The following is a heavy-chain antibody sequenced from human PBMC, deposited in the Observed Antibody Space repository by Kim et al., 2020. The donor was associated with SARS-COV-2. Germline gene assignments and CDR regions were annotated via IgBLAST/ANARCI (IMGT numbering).Heavy chain of an antibody. D-gene: IGHD6-13*01. V-gene: IGHV5-51*01. CDR1: GYSLTSYW. CDR2: IYPGDSDT. J-gene: IGHJ4*02. Sequence: GESLKISCKGSGYSLTSYWIGWVRQMPGKGLEWMGVIYPGDSDTRYSPAFQGQVTISADQSISTAYLQWSSLKASDTAMYYCAAGYSSSWYYFDYWGQGSLVTVSS. CDR3: AAGYSSSWYYFDY.